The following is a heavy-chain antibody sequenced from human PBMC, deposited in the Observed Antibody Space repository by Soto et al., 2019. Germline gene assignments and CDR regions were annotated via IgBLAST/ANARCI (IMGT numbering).Heavy chain of an antibody. Sequence: QLQLQESGPGLVRPSETLSLTCTVSGGPISSSSYYWGWIRQAPGKGLEWLATIYNTGYTYHNPSIKTHVTISVDTSKDQFSLKLTSVTAADTALYYCARSAIATHWFFDLWGRGTLVTVSS. CDR2: IYNTGYT. J-gene: IGHJ2*01. CDR1: GGPISSSSYY. D-gene: IGHD5-18*01. V-gene: IGHV4-39*01. CDR3: ARSAIATHWFFDL.